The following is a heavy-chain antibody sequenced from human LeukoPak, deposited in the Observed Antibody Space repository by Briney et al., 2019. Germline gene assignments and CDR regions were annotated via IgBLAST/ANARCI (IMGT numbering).Heavy chain of an antibody. D-gene: IGHD6-19*01. J-gene: IGHJ4*02. CDR1: GFTFSSYA. CDR3: ATTRTYSTGWYD. V-gene: IGHV3-23*01. Sequence: GGSLRLSCAASGFTFSSYAIAWVRQAPGEGLEWVSAISGSGDSTYYADSVKGRFTISRDNSKNTLYLQMNSLRAEDTAVYYCATTRTYSTGWYDWGQGTLVTVSS. CDR2: ISGSGDST.